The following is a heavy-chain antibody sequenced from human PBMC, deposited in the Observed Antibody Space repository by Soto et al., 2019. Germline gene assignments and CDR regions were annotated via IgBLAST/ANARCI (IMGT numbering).Heavy chain of an antibody. CDR2: IYYSGST. CDR1: GGSISSYY. CDR3: ARGDGKSHIDY. Sequence: QVQLQESGPGLVKPSETLSLTCTVSGGSISSYYWSWIRQPPGKGLEWIGYIYYSGSTNYNPSLRSRVTLSVDPSKNQFSLKLSSVTAADTAVYYCARGDGKSHIDYWGQGTLVTVSS. J-gene: IGHJ4*02. V-gene: IGHV4-59*01.